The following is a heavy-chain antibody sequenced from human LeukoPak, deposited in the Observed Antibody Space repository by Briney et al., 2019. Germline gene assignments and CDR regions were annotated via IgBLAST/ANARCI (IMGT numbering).Heavy chain of an antibody. CDR3: ARDFSGWSVDP. J-gene: IGHJ5*02. Sequence: GGSLRLSCAASGFPLSRSAMSWVRQAPGKGLEWVSNISGSGSGGSTYYADSVKGRFTISRDNSKNTLYLQMNSLRAEDTAVYYCARDFSGWSVDPWGQGTLVTVSS. V-gene: IGHV3-23*01. CDR2: ISGSGSGGST. D-gene: IGHD6-19*01. CDR1: GFPLSRSA.